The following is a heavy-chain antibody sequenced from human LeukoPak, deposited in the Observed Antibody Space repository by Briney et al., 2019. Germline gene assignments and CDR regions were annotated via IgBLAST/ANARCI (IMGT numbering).Heavy chain of an antibody. CDR3: ARMGHTAMLREGFDY. D-gene: IGHD5-18*01. J-gene: IGHJ4*02. CDR1: GYSFTSYW. CDR2: IYPGDSDT. Sequence: GESLKIACKGSGYSFTSYWIGWVRQMPGKGLEWMGIIYPGDSDTRYSPSFQGQVTISADKSISTAYLQWSSLKASDTAMYYCARMGHTAMLREGFDYWGQGTLVTVSS. V-gene: IGHV5-51*01.